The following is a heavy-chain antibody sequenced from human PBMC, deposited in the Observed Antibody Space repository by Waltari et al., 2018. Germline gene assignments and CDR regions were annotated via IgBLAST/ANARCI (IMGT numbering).Heavy chain of an antibody. V-gene: IGHV4-39*07. CDR2: IFYSGIT. CDR3: ARQSELTTIDY. D-gene: IGHD1-1*01. CDR1: RVSASNRVCY. J-gene: IGHJ4*02. Sequence: QLQLQESGPGLVKASETLSLNCSVSRVSASNRVCYWGWFRQSPGECLEWIGSIFYSGITYYNPSLKSRLTVSLDTSKNQFSLKLTSATAADTAVYYCARQSELTTIDYWGQGALVTVSS.